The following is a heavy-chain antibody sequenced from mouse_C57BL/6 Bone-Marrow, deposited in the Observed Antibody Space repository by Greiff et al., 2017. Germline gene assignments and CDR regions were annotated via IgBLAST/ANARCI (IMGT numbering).Heavy chain of an antibody. J-gene: IGHJ3*01. Sequence: QVQLKESGPELVKPGASVKISCKASGYSFTSYYIHWVKQRPGQGLEWIGWIYPGSGNTKYNEKFKGKATLTADTSSSTAYMQLSSLTSEDSAVYYCARELRLRLAWFAYWGQGTLVPVSA. CDR2: IYPGSGNT. V-gene: IGHV1-66*01. CDR1: GYSFTSYY. CDR3: ARELRLRLAWFAY. D-gene: IGHD3-2*02.